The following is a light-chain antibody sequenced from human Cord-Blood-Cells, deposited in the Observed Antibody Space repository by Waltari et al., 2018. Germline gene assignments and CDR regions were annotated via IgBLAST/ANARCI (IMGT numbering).Light chain of an antibody. J-gene: IGKJ1*01. Sequence: EMLFPHSPGTRSLSPGERAPLPCRASQSVSSSYLAWYQQKPGQAPRLLIYGASSRATGIPDRFSGSGSGTDFTLTISRLEPEDFAVYYCQQYGSSPRTFGQGTKVEIK. CDR1: QSVSSSY. CDR2: GAS. CDR3: QQYGSSPRT. V-gene: IGKV3-20*01.